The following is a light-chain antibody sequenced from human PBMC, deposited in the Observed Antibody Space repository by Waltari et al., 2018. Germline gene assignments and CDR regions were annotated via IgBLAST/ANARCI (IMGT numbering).Light chain of an antibody. CDR2: LGS. J-gene: IGKJ4*01. Sequence: EIVMTQSPLSLPVTPGESASISCRSSQSLLHSNGYNYLDWYLQKPGQSPQLLIYLGSNRASGVPDRFGGSGSGTDFTLKISRVEAEDVGVYYCVQALQTLTFGGGTKVEIK. CDR3: VQALQTLT. V-gene: IGKV2-28*01. CDR1: QSLLHSNGYNY.